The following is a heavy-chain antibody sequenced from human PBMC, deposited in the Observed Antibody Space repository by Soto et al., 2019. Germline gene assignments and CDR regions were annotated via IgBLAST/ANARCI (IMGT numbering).Heavy chain of an antibody. CDR1: GYTFTGYY. CDR2: INPETGGT. Sequence: GASVKVSCKASGYTFTGYYVHWVREAPGQGLEWMGWINPETGGTSCAQKFQGRVTLSRDTSINTAYLELSSLRFDDAAVYFCARERFQVISDGMDVWGQGTTVTVS. D-gene: IGHD2-21*01. CDR3: ARERFQVISDGMDV. V-gene: IGHV1-2*02. J-gene: IGHJ6*02.